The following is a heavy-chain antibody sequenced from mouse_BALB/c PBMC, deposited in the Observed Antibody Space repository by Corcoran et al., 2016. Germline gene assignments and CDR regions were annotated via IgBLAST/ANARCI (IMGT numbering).Heavy chain of an antibody. V-gene: IGHV1-39*01. D-gene: IGHD1-1*01. J-gene: IGHJ2*01. CDR3: ARDYGSSYFDY. CDR2: INPYYVST. CDR1: GYSFTDYI. Sequence: EIQLQQTGPELVKPGASVKISCKASGYSFTDYIMLWVKQSHGKSLEWIGNINPYYVSTSYNLKFKGKATLTVDKSSSTAYMQLNSLPSEDSAVYYCARDYGSSYFDYWGQGTTRTVSS.